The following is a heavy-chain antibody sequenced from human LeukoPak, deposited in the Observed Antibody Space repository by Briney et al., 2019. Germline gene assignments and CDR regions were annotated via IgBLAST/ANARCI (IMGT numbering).Heavy chain of an antibody. D-gene: IGHD1-1*01. J-gene: IGHJ5*02. CDR2: IYTSGST. Sequence: PSETLSLTCTVSGGSISSYYWSWIRQPAGKGLEWIGRIYTSGSTNYNPSLKSRVTMSVDTSKNQFSLKLSSVTAADMAVHYCARASWVQLERLGNWFDPSGQGTLVTVSS. CDR1: GGSISSYY. CDR3: ARASWVQLERLGNWFDP. V-gene: IGHV4-4*07.